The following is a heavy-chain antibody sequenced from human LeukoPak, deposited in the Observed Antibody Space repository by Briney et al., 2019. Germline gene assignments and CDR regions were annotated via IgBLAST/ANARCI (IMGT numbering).Heavy chain of an antibody. CDR2: IYPGDSDT. J-gene: IGHJ5*02. CDR1: GYSFTSYW. CDR3: ARLNLVGATSIRFDP. Sequence: GESLKISCKGSGYSFTSYWIGWVRQMPGKGLEWMGIIYPGDSDTRYSPSFQGQVTISADKSISTAYLQWSSLKASDTAMYYCARLNLVGATSIRFDPWGQGTLVTVSS. V-gene: IGHV5-51*01. D-gene: IGHD1-26*01.